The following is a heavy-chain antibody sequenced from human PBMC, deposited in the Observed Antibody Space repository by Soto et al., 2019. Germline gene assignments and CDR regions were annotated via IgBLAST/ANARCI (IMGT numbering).Heavy chain of an antibody. CDR2: IIPIFGTA. D-gene: IGHD3-10*01. V-gene: IGHV1-69*19. CDR3: ARASTMVRGSAQLDYGMGV. J-gene: IGHJ6*02. CDR1: GGTFSSYA. Sequence: QVQLVQSGAEVKKPGSSVKVSCKASGGTFSSYAISWVRQAPGQGLEWMGGIIPIFGTANYAQKFQGRVTILVDESASTAYMEVCSLRSDDTAVYYCARASTMVRGSAQLDYGMGVWGQGTTVTVSS.